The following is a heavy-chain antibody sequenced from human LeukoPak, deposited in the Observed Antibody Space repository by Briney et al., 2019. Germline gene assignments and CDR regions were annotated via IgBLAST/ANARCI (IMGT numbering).Heavy chain of an antibody. CDR1: GYSFTTYW. J-gene: IGHJ1*01. V-gene: IGHV5-51*01. CDR3: ARQWGSSSSLYLQH. Sequence: GESLKISCKGSGYSFTTYWIAWVRQMPGKGLEWMGIIYPYDSDTTYSPSFQGQVTISVEKSINTAYLQWNSLKASDTAIYYCARQWGSSSSLYLQHWGQGTLVTASS. CDR2: IYPYDSDT. D-gene: IGHD6-6*01.